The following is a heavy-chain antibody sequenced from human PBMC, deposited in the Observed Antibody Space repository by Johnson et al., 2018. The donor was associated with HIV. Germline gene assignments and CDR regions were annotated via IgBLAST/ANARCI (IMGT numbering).Heavy chain of an antibody. D-gene: IGHD6-13*01. CDR2: INSGGGST. CDR1: GFTFSSYA. J-gene: IGHJ3*02. Sequence: VQLVESGGGLVQPGGSMRLSCAASGFTFSSYAMSWVRQAPGKGLEWVSSINSGGGSTYYAASVKGRFTISRDNSKSTLYLQMTSLRAEDTAVYYSAQCIWGSSLIDVFDIWGQGKRVTVSS. V-gene: IGHV3-23*04. CDR3: AQCIWGSSLIDVFDI.